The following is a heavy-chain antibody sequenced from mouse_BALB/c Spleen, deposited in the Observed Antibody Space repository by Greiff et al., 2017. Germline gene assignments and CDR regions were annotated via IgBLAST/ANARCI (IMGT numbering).Heavy chain of an antibody. V-gene: IGHV14-4*02. CDR1: GFNIKDYY. D-gene: IGHD2-1*01. CDR2: IDPENGDT. Sequence: EVQLQQSGAELVRSGASVKLSCTASGFNIKDYYMHWVKQRPEQGLEWIGWIDPENGDTEYAPKFQGKATMTEDTSSNTAYLQLSSLTSEDTAVYYCNAGGYGNFYAMDYWGQGTSVTVSS. CDR3: NAGGYGNFYAMDY. J-gene: IGHJ4*01.